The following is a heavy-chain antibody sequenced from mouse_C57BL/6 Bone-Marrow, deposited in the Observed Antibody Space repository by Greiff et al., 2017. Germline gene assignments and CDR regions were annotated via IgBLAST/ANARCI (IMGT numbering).Heavy chain of an antibody. V-gene: IGHV14-2*01. CDR1: GFNIKDYY. Sequence: EVKVEESGAELVKPGASVKLSCTASGFNIKDYYMHWVKQRTEQGLEWIGRIDPEDGETKYAPKFQGKATITADTSSNTAYLQLSSLTSEDTAVYYCAKGYYGWYFDVWGTGTTVTVSS. CDR3: AKGYYGWYFDV. CDR2: IDPEDGET. J-gene: IGHJ1*03. D-gene: IGHD1-1*01.